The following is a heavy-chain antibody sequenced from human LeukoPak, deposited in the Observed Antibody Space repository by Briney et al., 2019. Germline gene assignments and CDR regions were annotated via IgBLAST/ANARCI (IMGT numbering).Heavy chain of an antibody. J-gene: IGHJ3*02. D-gene: IGHD2-15*01. CDR1: GFTFTIYG. CDR3: AREAYCSGGSCYPGALDT. Sequence: GASVKVSCKASGFTFTIYGISWVRQAPGQGLEWMGWSSAHNGDTNYAQNLQGRVTMTTDTSTTTAYMELRSLRSDDTAVYYCAREAYCSGGSCYPGALDTWGQGTMVTVSS. CDR2: SSAHNGDT. V-gene: IGHV1-18*01.